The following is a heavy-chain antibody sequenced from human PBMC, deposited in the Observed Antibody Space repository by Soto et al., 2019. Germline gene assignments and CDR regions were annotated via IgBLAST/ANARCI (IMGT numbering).Heavy chain of an antibody. CDR1: GFTFSSYA. J-gene: IGHJ4*02. Sequence: GGSLRLSCAASGFTFSSYAMSWVRQAPGKGLEWVSAISGSGGSTYYADSVKGRYTISRDNSKNTLYLQMNSLRAEDTAVYYCAKGPYSGSYWDLSYFDYWGQGTLVTVSS. V-gene: IGHV3-23*01. D-gene: IGHD1-26*01. CDR2: ISGSGGST. CDR3: AKGPYSGSYWDLSYFDY.